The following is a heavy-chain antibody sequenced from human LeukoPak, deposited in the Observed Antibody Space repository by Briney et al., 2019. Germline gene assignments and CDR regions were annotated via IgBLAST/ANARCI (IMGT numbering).Heavy chain of an antibody. CDR3: ASEVATTYYGMDV. Sequence: PGEALRLSCAASGFTFSSSAMTWARQAPGKGLEWVSSISSSSSYIYYADSVKGRFTISRDNAKNSLYLQMNSLRAEDTAVYYCASEVATTYYGMDVWGQGTTVTVSS. CDR2: ISSSSSYI. D-gene: IGHD5-12*01. CDR1: GFTFSSSA. J-gene: IGHJ6*02. V-gene: IGHV3-21*01.